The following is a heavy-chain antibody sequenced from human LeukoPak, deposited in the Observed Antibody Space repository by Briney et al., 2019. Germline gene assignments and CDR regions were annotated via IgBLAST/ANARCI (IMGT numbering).Heavy chain of an antibody. CDR2: IIPIFGTA. J-gene: IGHJ3*02. CDR1: GGAFSSYA. D-gene: IGHD2-2*03. Sequence: PSVKVSCKASGGAFSSYAISWVRQAPGQGLEWMGGIIPIFGTANYAQKFQGRVTITTDESTSTAYMELSSLRSEDTAVYYCARELDQGAFDIWGQGTMVTVSS. V-gene: IGHV1-69*05. CDR3: ARELDQGAFDI.